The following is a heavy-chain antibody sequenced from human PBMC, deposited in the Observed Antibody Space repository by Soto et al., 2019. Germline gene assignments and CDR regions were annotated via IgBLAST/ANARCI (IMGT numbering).Heavy chain of an antibody. Sequence: QVQLQESGPGLVKPSETLSLTCTVSGGSISSYYWSWIRQPPGKGLEWIGYIYYSGSTNYNPSLKSRATISVDTSKNQFSLKLSSVTAADTAVYYCARRYGPGFDYWGQGTLVTVSS. D-gene: IGHD4-17*01. J-gene: IGHJ4*02. CDR2: IYYSGST. V-gene: IGHV4-59*08. CDR3: ARRYGPGFDY. CDR1: GGSISSYY.